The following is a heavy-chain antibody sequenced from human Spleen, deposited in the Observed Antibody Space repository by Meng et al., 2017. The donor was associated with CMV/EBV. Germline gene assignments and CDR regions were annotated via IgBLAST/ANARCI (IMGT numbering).Heavy chain of an antibody. V-gene: IGHV3-33*06. J-gene: IGHJ4*02. Sequence: GESLKISCAASGFTFSSYAMSWVRQAPGKGLEWVAVIWYDGSNKYYADSVKGRFTISRDTSKNTLYLQMNSLKAEDTAVYYCAKGYFDYWGQGTLVTVSS. CDR2: IWYDGSNK. CDR1: GFTFSSYA. CDR3: AKGYFDY.